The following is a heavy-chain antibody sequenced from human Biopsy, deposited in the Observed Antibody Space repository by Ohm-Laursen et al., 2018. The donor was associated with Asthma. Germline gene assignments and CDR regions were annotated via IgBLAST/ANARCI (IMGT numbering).Heavy chain of an antibody. CDR1: GFTFHNYV. CDR3: ARGKTWGRSYYFDY. CDR2: IFFDGSNK. D-gene: IGHD6-6*01. Sequence: SLRLSCAASGFTFHNYVMHWVRQAPGKGLEWVAGIFFDGSNKYYADSVKGRFTISRDNSKDTLYLQVNSPRGDDTAVYYCARGKTWGRSYYFDYWGQGTLVTVSS. J-gene: IGHJ4*02. V-gene: IGHV3-30-3*01.